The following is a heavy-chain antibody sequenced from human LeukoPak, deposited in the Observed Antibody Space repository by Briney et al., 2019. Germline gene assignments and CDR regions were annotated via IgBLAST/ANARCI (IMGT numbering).Heavy chain of an antibody. CDR1: GGSISSYY. Sequence: SETLSLTCTVSGGSISSYYWSWIRQPPGKGLEWIGYIYYSGSTNYNPSLKSRVTISVDTSKNQFSLKLSSVTAADMAVYYCARGIVVVVAATTYFDYWGQGTLVTVSS. V-gene: IGHV4-59*01. CDR3: ARGIVVVVAATTYFDY. CDR2: IYYSGST. J-gene: IGHJ4*02. D-gene: IGHD2-15*01.